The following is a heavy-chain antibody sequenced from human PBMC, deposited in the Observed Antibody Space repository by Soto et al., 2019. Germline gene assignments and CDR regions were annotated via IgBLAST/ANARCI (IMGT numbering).Heavy chain of an antibody. Sequence: SETLSLTCAVYGGSFSGYYWSWIRQPPGKGREWIGEINHSGSTNYNPSLKSRVTISVDTSKNQFSLKLSSVTAADTAVYYCARASRITIFGVVINPRTRYGMDVWGQGTTVT. CDR3: ARASRITIFGVVINPRTRYGMDV. CDR1: GGSFSGYY. CDR2: INHSGST. V-gene: IGHV4-34*01. J-gene: IGHJ6*02. D-gene: IGHD3-3*01.